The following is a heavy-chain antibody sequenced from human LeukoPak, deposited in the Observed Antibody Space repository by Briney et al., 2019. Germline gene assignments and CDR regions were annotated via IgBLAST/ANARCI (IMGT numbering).Heavy chain of an antibody. CDR3: ARDPSSVASGYYFDS. D-gene: IGHD5-12*01. CDR2: IKQDGNEK. CDR1: GFTFTNYW. V-gene: IGHV3-7*01. Sequence: GGSLTLSCAASGFTFTNYWMSWVRQAPGTGLEWVANIKQDGNEKYYVDSVKGRLAISRDNAENSVYLQMDSLKSEDTAVYYCARDPSSVASGYYFDSWGQGTLVTVSS. J-gene: IGHJ4*02.